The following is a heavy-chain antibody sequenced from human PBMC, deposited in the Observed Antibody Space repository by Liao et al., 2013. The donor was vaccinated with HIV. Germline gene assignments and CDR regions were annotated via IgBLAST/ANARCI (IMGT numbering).Heavy chain of an antibody. CDR1: GGSVSNSDYY. J-gene: IGHJ3*02. CDR2: INHSGST. CDR3: ARGQYYGSGTYLPFDI. Sequence: QLQLQESGPGLVKPSGTLSLTCTVSGGSVSNSDYYWAWIRQPPGKGLEWIGEINHSGSTNYNPSLKTRVTISVDTSKNQFSLTLRSVTAADTAVYYCARGQYYGSGTYLPFDIWGQGTMVTVSS. D-gene: IGHD3-10*01. V-gene: IGHV4-39*07.